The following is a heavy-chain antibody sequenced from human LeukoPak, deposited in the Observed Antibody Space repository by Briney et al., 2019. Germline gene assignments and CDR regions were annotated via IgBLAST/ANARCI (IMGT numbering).Heavy chain of an antibody. CDR3: GRHDYGDSSAAFDI. CDR1: GDSLRNTYW. CDR2: IYRSGST. V-gene: IGHV4-4*02. D-gene: IGHD4-17*01. J-gene: IGHJ3*02. Sequence: PSGALSLTCAVSGDSLRNTYWWRWVRPFPGKGLGGVGEIYRSGSTNYNPSLKSRVTISMDKSKNQFFLNLRSVTAADTAVYYCGRHDYGDSSAAFDIWGQGTMVIVSS.